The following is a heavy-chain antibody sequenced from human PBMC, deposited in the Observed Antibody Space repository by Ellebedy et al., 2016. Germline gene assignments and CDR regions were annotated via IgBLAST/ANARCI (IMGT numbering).Heavy chain of an antibody. CDR2: ISSSSSYI. Sequence: GGSLRLSCAASGFTFSSYSMNWVRQAPGKGLEWVSSISSSSSYIYYADSVKGRFTISRDNAKNSLYLQMNSLRAEDTAVYYCARGGYSRTPIPIWGQGTLVTVSS. V-gene: IGHV3-21*01. D-gene: IGHD6-13*01. CDR1: GFTFSSYS. J-gene: IGHJ4*02. CDR3: ARGGYSRTPIPI.